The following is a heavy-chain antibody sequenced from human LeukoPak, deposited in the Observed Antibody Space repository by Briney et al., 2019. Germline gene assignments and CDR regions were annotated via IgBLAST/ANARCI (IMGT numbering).Heavy chain of an antibody. V-gene: IGHV3-74*01. CDR3: AREGRGYNWHAAEKRFDP. CDR2: IHSDGSST. J-gene: IGHJ5*02. CDR1: GFTFSSYW. D-gene: IGHD1-1*01. Sequence: GGSLRLSCAASGFTFSSYWMHWVRQAPGKGLVWVSRIHSDGSSTSYADSVKGRFTISRDNAKNTLYLQMNSLRAEDTAVYYCAREGRGYNWHAAEKRFDPWGQGTLVTVSS.